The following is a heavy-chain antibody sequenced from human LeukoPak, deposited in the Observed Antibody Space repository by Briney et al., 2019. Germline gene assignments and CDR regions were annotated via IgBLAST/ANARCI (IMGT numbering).Heavy chain of an antibody. V-gene: IGHV4-39*07. J-gene: IGHJ4*02. CDR3: ARESSSSPDY. CDR2: IYYSGTT. CDR1: VGSITSSSHH. D-gene: IGHD6-6*01. Sequence: SETLSLTCTFSVGSITSSSHHWGWLRQPPGKGLEWIGSIYYSGTTYYHPSLRSRVPISVGTSKNQFYLRLTSVTAADSAMYYCARESSSSPDYWGQGTLVTVSS.